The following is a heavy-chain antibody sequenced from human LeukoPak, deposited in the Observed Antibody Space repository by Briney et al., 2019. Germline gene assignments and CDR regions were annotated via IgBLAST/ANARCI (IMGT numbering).Heavy chain of an antibody. Sequence: ASVKVSCKTSGYTFSTLDISWVRQAPGQGLEWMGGIIPIFGTANYAQKFQGRVTITADESTSTAYMELSSLRSEDTAVYYCARDATIFGVEEEFYYYYGMDVWGQGTTVTVSS. CDR2: IIPIFGTA. V-gene: IGHV1-69*13. D-gene: IGHD3-3*01. J-gene: IGHJ6*02. CDR1: GYTFSTLD. CDR3: ARDATIFGVEEEFYYYYGMDV.